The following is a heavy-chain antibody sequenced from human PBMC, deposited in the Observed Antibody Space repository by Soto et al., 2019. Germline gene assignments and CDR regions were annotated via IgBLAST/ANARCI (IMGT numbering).Heavy chain of an antibody. Sequence: SETLSLICGVSGGTVASSHWWSWVRQSPGRGLEWIGNVYHTGDTNFNPPLQSRVTFSVDKSNNQFSLRLTSVTAADTAVYFCAREIETAGGNNYFDPWGPGTLVTVSS. CDR2: VYHTGDT. V-gene: IGHV4-4*02. J-gene: IGHJ5*02. D-gene: IGHD2-21*02. CDR3: AREIETAGGNNYFDP. CDR1: GGTVASSHW.